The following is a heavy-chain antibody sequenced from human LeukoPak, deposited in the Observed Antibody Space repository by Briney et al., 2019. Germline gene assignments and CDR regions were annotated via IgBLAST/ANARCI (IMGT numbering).Heavy chain of an antibody. V-gene: IGHV4-34*01. D-gene: IGHD5-18*01. CDR3: ARGPHPVRYSYGYRGGNWFDP. CDR1: GGSFSGYY. CDR2: INHSGST. J-gene: IGHJ5*02. Sequence: SETLSLTCAVYGGSFSGYYWSWIRQPPGKGLEWIGEINHSGSTNYNPSLKSRVTISVDTSKNQFSLKLSSVTAADTAVYYCARGPHPVRYSYGYRGGNWFDPWGQGTLVTVSS.